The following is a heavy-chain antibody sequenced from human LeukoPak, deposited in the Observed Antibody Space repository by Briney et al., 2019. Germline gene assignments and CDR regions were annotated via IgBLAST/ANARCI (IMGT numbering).Heavy chain of an antibody. CDR2: ITWDGGGT. Sequence: GGSLRLSCAASGFTFDDYTMHWVRQAPGKGLEWVSLITWDGGGTYYADSVKGRFTISRDNSKNTLFLQMNSLRAEDTAVYYCARDGGGGYNHIDFWGQGTLVTVSS. V-gene: IGHV3-43*01. CDR3: ARDGGGGYNHIDF. CDR1: GFTFDDYT. J-gene: IGHJ4*02. D-gene: IGHD5-24*01.